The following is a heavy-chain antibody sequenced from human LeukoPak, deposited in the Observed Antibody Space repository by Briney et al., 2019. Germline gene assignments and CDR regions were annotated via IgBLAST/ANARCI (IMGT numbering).Heavy chain of an antibody. D-gene: IGHD6-13*01. J-gene: IGHJ5*02. CDR2: ISSSSSYT. Sequence: KPGGSLRLSCAASGFTFSDYYMSWIRQAPGKGLKWVSYISSSSSYTNYADSVKGRFTISRDNAKNTLYLQMNSLRVEDTAVYYCARDQSSSWYVAWFDPWGQGTLSPSPQ. V-gene: IGHV3-11*06. CDR3: ARDQSSSWYVAWFDP. CDR1: GFTFSDYY.